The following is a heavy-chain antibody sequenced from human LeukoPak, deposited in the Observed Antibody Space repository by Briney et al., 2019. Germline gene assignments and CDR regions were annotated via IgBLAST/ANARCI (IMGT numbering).Heavy chain of an antibody. CDR2: IKSKSDGETT. CDR1: GFTFSNAW. Sequence: PGGSLRLSCAASGFTFSNAWMSWVRQAPGKGLEWVGRIKSKSDGETTDYAAPVKGRFTISREESKNTLYLKMNSLKTDDTAVYYCTTGPVTQGGWGQGVLVTVSS. CDR3: TTGPVTQGG. J-gene: IGHJ4*02. D-gene: IGHD4-11*01. V-gene: IGHV3-15*01.